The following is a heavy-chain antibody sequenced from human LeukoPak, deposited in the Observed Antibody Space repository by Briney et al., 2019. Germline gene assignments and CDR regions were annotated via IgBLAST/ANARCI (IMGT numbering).Heavy chain of an antibody. Sequence: ASVKVSCKASGYTFTSYGISWVRQAPGQGLEWMGWINPNRGGTNFAQRFQGRVTITRDTSISTAYMELSRLTSDDTALYYCAMRETAMVTAPPKYYFDYWGQGTLVTVSS. J-gene: IGHJ4*02. D-gene: IGHD5-18*01. CDR2: INPNRGGT. V-gene: IGHV1-2*02. CDR3: AMRETAMVTAPPKYYFDY. CDR1: GYTFTSYG.